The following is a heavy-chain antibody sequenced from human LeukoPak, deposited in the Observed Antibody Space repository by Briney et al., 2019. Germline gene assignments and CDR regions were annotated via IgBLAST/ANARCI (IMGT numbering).Heavy chain of an antibody. Sequence: GGSLRLSCAASGFTVSSNYMSWVRQAPGKGLEWVSVIYSGNKIYYADSVKGRVTISRDNSKNTVYLQMNSLRAEDTAVYYCARAPVVAAAADYYYGLDVWGQGTTVTVSS. CDR1: GFTVSSNY. J-gene: IGHJ6*02. CDR2: IYSGNKI. V-gene: IGHV3-66*01. CDR3: ARAPVVAAAADYYYGLDV. D-gene: IGHD2-2*01.